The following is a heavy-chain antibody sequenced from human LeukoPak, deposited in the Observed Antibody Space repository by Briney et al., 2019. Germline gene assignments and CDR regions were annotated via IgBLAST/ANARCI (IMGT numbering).Heavy chain of an antibody. J-gene: IGHJ3*02. CDR3: ARGDRGIAAAGSGKDAFDI. D-gene: IGHD6-13*01. CDR2: ISAYNGNT. V-gene: IGHV1-18*01. Sequence: SVKVSCKASGGTFSSYAISWVRQAPGQGLEWMGWISAYNGNTNYAQKLQGRVTMTTDTSTSTAYMELRSLRSDDTAVYYCARGDRGIAAAGSGKDAFDIWGQGTMVTVSS. CDR1: GGTFSSYA.